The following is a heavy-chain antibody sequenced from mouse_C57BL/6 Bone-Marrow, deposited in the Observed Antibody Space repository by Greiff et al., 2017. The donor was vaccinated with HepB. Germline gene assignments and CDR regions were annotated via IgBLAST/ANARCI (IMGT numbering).Heavy chain of an antibody. CDR3: ARYYGSSYAWFAY. J-gene: IGHJ3*01. D-gene: IGHD1-1*01. V-gene: IGHV1-7*01. CDR2: INPSSGYT. Sequence: VQGVESGAELAKPGASVKLSCKASGYTFTSYWMHWVKQRPGQGLEWIGYINPSSGYTKYNQKFKDKATLTADKSSSTAYMQLSSLTYEDSAVYYCARYYGSSYAWFAYWGQGTLVTVSA. CDR1: GYTFTSYW.